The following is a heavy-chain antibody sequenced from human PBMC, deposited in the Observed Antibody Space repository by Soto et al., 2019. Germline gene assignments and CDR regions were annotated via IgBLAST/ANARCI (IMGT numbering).Heavy chain of an antibody. CDR3: ARRVARPGYSGMDV. Sequence: QVQLQESGPGLVKPSETLSLTCTVSGGSISTYYWTWIRQPPGKGLEWIGYVYYTGSTNYNPSLKSRATISVDTSKNHFSLKLTSVTAADTAVYYCARRVARPGYSGMDVWGQGTTVTVSS. J-gene: IGHJ6*02. CDR1: GGSISTYY. V-gene: IGHV4-59*01. D-gene: IGHD6-6*01. CDR2: VYYTGST.